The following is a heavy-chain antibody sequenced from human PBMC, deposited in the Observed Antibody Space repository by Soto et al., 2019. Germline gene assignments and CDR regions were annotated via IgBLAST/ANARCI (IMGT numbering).Heavy chain of an antibody. CDR3: ARTAVTPYHFAY. J-gene: IGHJ4*02. D-gene: IGHD5-18*01. Sequence: QVQLVESGGGVVQPGRSLRLSCAASGFTFSGYGMHWVRQAPGKGLEWVAVIWYDGSNKYYADSVKGRFTISRDNSKNTLYLQMNSLRAEDTAVYYCARTAVTPYHFAYWGQGTLVTVSS. CDR2: IWYDGSNK. CDR1: GFTFSGYG. V-gene: IGHV3-33*01.